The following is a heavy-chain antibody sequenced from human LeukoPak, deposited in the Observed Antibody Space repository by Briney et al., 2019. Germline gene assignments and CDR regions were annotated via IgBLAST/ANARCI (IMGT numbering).Heavy chain of an antibody. CDR2: FGTRSTSI. J-gene: IGHJ4*02. Sequence: AGGSLRLSCAASGFTFSSYWMSWVRQAPGKGLEWVSSFGTRSTSIYYARSVTGRFIISRDNAKNSLYLQMNSLRAEDTAVYYCARENDQGFDYWGQGTLVTVSS. V-gene: IGHV3-21*01. D-gene: IGHD3-16*01. CDR3: ARENDQGFDY. CDR1: GFTFSSYW.